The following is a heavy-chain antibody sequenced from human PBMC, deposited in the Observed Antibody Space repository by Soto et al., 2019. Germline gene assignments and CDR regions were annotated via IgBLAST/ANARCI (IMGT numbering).Heavy chain of an antibody. CDR1: GFTFINAW. V-gene: IGHV3-15*07. CDR2: IKSKNDGGAT. Sequence: EVQLVESGGGLVKPGGSLRLSCAASGFTFINAWLSWVRQAPGKGLEWVGHIKSKNDGGATDYAAPVKGRFTISRDDSKNTLYLQMNSLKSEDTAVYYCWAVQWVVTPRCDYWGQGTLVTVSS. J-gene: IGHJ4*02. D-gene: IGHD6-19*01. CDR3: WAVQWVVTPRCDY.